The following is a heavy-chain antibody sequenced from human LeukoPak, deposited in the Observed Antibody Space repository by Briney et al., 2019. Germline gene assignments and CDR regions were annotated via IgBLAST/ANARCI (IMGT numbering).Heavy chain of an antibody. V-gene: IGHV1-18*01. D-gene: IGHD3-10*01. Sequence: GASVKVSCKASGYTFTSYGISWVRQAPGQGLEWMGWISAYNGNTNYAQKLQGRVTMTTDTSTSTAYMELRSLRSDDTAVYYCARVGLGAYYGSVLPYYYYYMDVWGKGTTVTVSS. CDR3: ARVGLGAYYGSVLPYYYYYMDV. CDR1: GYTFTSYG. J-gene: IGHJ6*03. CDR2: ISAYNGNT.